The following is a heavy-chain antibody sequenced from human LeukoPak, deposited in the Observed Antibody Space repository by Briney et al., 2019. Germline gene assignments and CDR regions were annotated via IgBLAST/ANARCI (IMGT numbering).Heavy chain of an antibody. J-gene: IGHJ4*02. CDR1: GFTSGSFW. D-gene: IGHD3-22*01. Sequence: GGSLRLACAASGFTSGSFWMSWVRQAPGKGLEWVANINQDGSEKYYVDSVKGRLTISRDNAKNSLYLQMNSLRAEDTAVYYCARDIDDSSGYYDYWGQGTLVTVSS. CDR2: INQDGSEK. V-gene: IGHV3-7*01. CDR3: ARDIDDSSGYYDY.